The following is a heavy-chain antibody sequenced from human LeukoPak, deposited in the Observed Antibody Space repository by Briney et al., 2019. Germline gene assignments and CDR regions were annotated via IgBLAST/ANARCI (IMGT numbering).Heavy chain of an antibody. V-gene: IGHV4-34*01. CDR3: ASSYYYGSGSPYWFDP. CDR2: INHSGST. D-gene: IGHD3-10*01. Sequence: PSETLSLTCAVYGGSFSDYSWSWIRQPPGKGLEWIGEINHSGSTNYNPSLKSRVTISVDTSKNQFSLKLSSVTAADTAVYYCASSYYYGSGSPYWFDPWGQGTLVTVSS. CDR1: GGSFSDYS. J-gene: IGHJ5*02.